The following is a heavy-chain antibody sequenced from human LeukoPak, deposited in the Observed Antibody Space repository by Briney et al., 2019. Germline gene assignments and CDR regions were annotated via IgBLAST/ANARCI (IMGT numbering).Heavy chain of an antibody. D-gene: IGHD3-16*01. J-gene: IGHJ4*02. V-gene: IGHV3-53*01. CDR3: AKRAYV. CDR1: GFTVISNH. CDR2: IYSDGRT. Sequence: GGSLRLSCAASGFTVISNHMSWVRQAPGKGLEWVSVIYSDGRTHYADSVKGRFTISRDNSKNTLYLQMNSLRAEDTAVYYCAKRAYVRGQGTLVTVSS.